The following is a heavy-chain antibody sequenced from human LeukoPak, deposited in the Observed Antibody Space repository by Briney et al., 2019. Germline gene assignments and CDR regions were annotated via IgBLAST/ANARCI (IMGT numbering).Heavy chain of an antibody. CDR3: ARLWLGSSYLDH. V-gene: IGHV3-48*04. Sequence: PGGSLRLSCAASGFTFSSHNMVWVRQAPGKGLQWVSFITSSSSNTVHYADAVKGRFTISRDNAKNSLYLQMNSLRAEDTAVYYCARLWLGSSYLDHWGQGALVTVSS. J-gene: IGHJ4*02. CDR1: GFTFSSHN. CDR2: ITSSSSNTV. D-gene: IGHD6-19*01.